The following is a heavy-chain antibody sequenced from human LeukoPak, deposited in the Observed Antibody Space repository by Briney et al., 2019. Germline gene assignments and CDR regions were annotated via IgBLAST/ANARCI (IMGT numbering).Heavy chain of an antibody. CDR1: GFTFSSYW. CDR3: ARTMYSSSWYFLSSGNYFDY. J-gene: IGHJ4*02. V-gene: IGHV3-7*01. CDR2: IKQDGSEK. Sequence: GGSLRLSCAASGFTFSSYWMSWVRQAPGKGLEWVANIKQDGSEKYYVDSVKGRFTISRDNAKNSLYLQMNSLRAEDTAVYYCARTMYSSSWYFLSSGNYFDYWGQGTLVTVSS. D-gene: IGHD6-13*01.